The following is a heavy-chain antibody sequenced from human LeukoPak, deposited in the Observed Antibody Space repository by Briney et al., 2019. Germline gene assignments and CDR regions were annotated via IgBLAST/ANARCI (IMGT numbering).Heavy chain of an antibody. CDR2: IKQDGSEK. CDR3: ARDLADSSGYYGYYYYYMDV. J-gene: IGHJ6*03. D-gene: IGHD3-22*01. V-gene: IGHV3-7*01. Sequence: QPGGSLRLSCAASGFTFSSYWMSWVRQAPGKGLEWVANIKQDGSEKYYVDSVRGRFTISRDNAKNSLHLQMNSLRAEDTAVYYCARDLADSSGYYGYYYYYMDVWGKGTTVTVSS. CDR1: GFTFSSYW.